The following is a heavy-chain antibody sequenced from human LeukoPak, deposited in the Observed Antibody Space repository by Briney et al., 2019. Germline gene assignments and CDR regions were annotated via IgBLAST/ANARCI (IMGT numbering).Heavy chain of an antibody. V-gene: IGHV1-8*01. CDR3: AISGAYGFRSGYYYVMY. J-gene: IGHJ1*01. CDR1: GYTFTSYY. Sequence: ASVKLSCKASGYTFTSYYINWVRQATGQGLEWMGWMNTNSGNTSYAQTLQGRVTMTRNNSMSTAYMELSSLRSEDTAVYYCAISGAYGFRSGYYYVMYWGQGTLVTVSS. CDR2: MNTNSGNT. D-gene: IGHD3-22*01.